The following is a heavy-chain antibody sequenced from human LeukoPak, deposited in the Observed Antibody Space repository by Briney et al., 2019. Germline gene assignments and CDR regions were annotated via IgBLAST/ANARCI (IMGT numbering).Heavy chain of an antibody. D-gene: IGHD3-22*01. J-gene: IGHJ5*02. CDR1: GGSISSSSYY. Sequence: PSQTLSLTCTVSGGSISSSSYYWGWVRQPPGKGLEWIGSIYYSGSTYYNPSLKSRVTISVDTSKNQFSLRLSSVTAADTAVYYFASYYYDSSGISTGIDPWGQGTLVTVSS. CDR2: IYYSGST. V-gene: IGHV4-39*01. CDR3: ASYYYDSSGISTGIDP.